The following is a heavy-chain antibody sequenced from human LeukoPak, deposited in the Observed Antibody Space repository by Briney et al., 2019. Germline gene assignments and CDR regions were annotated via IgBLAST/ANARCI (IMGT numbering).Heavy chain of an antibody. CDR1: VGTFSTYA. Sequence: SVKVSCKASVGTFSTYAISWVRQAPGQGLEWMGRIIPIFGTANYAQKFQGRVTITADKSTSTAYMELSSLRSEDTAVYYCARDLPHRGAPDYWGQGTLVTVSS. V-gene: IGHV1-69*06. CDR2: IIPIFGTA. CDR3: ARDLPHRGAPDY. J-gene: IGHJ4*02. D-gene: IGHD3-10*01.